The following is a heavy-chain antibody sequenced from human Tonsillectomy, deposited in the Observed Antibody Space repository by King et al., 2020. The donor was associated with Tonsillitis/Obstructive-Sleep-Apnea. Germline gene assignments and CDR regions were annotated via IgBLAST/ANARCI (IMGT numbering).Heavy chain of an antibody. J-gene: IGHJ3*02. D-gene: IGHD2-2*01. Sequence: VQLVQSGAEVKKPGASVKVSCKASGYTFTNYGITWVRQAPGQGLEWMGWISAYNGDTNYSQKLQGRVTMTTDTSTSTAYMELRSLRSDDTAVYYCARDLLSAATAIDAFDIWGQGAMVTVSS. CDR2: ISAYNGDT. CDR1: GYTFTNYG. CDR3: ARDLLSAATAIDAFDI. V-gene: IGHV1-18*01.